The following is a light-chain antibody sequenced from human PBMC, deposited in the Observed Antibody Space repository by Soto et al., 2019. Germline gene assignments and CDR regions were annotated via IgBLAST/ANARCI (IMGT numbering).Light chain of an antibody. CDR2: DVS. CDR3: CSYVRCYRLMI. J-gene: IGLJ2*01. V-gene: IGLV2-11*01. CDR1: YSDIGSYND. Sequence: QSALTQPRSVSGSPGQSVTISCTGTYSDIGSYNDVSWYQHHPAKAPRLMIFDVSQRPSGVPDRFSGSKSGNTASLTISGLQTEDEADYYCCSYVRCYRLMIFGEGTKLTVL.